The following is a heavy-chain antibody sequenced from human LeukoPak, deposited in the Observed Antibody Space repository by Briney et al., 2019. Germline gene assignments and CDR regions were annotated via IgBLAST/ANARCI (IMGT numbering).Heavy chain of an antibody. J-gene: IGHJ4*02. Sequence: PSETLSLTCTVSGGSVNSGSNYSSWVRQPPGKGREWIGYVYFTGSTNYNPSLESRVIITVDTSKNQFSLKPRSVTAADTAVYYCARSPSGSYLNFDYWGQGTLVTVSS. V-gene: IGHV4-61*01. CDR2: VYFTGST. CDR1: GGSVNSGSNY. CDR3: ARSPSGSYLNFDY. D-gene: IGHD1-26*01.